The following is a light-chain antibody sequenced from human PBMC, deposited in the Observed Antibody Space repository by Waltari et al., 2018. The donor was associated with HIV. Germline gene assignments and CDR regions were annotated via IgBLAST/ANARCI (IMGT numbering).Light chain of an antibody. CDR2: EGS. J-gene: IGLJ2*01. CDR1: SSDVGSYNL. V-gene: IGLV2-23*01. CDR3: CSYAGSRTNVL. Sequence: QSALTQPASVSGSPGQSITISCTGTSSDVGSYNLVSWYQQHPGKAPKLMIYEGSKRPSGVANRFSGSKSGNTASLTISGLQAEDEADYYCCSYAGSRTNVLFGGGTKLTVL.